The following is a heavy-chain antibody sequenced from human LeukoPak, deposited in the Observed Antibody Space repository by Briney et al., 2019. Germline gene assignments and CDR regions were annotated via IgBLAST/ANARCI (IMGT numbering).Heavy chain of an antibody. CDR3: ATDSGRTLTGYYPFDY. Sequence: VTSVKVSCKVSGYTLTELSMHWVRQAPGKGLEWMGGFDPEDGETIYAQKFQGRVTMTEDTSTDTAYMELSSLRSEDTAVYYCATDSGRTLTGYYPFDYWGQGTLVTVSS. V-gene: IGHV1-24*01. CDR2: FDPEDGET. J-gene: IGHJ4*02. D-gene: IGHD3-9*01. CDR1: GYTLTELS.